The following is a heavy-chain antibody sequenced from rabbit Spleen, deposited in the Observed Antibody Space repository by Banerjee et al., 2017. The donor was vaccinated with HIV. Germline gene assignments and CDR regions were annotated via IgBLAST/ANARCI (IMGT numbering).Heavy chain of an antibody. CDR3: ARDLDGVIGWNFGW. Sequence: QSLEESGGDLVKPGASLTLTCTASGFSFSSSYYMCWVRQPPGKGLEWVACAYAGSSGSTYSATWAKGRFTFSKTSSTTVTLQMTSLTAADTATYFCARDLDGVIGWNFGWWGPGTLVTVS. V-gene: IGHV1S40*01. D-gene: IGHD4-1*01. CDR1: GFSFSSSYY. CDR2: AYAGSSGST. J-gene: IGHJ6*01.